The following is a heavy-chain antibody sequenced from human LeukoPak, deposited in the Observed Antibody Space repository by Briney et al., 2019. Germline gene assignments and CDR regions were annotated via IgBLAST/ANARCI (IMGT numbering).Heavy chain of an antibody. V-gene: IGHV3-30*18. Sequence: PGGSLRLSCAASGFTFSSYGMHWVRQAPGKGLEWVAVISYDGSNTYYADSVKGRFTISRDNSKNTLYLQMNSLRAEDTAVYYCANERYYYGSGSSPFDYWGQGTLVTVSS. D-gene: IGHD3-10*01. CDR2: ISYDGSNT. J-gene: IGHJ4*02. CDR3: ANERYYYGSGSSPFDY. CDR1: GFTFSSYG.